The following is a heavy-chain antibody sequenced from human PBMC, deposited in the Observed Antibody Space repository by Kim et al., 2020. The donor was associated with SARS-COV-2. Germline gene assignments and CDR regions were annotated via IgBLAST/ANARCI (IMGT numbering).Heavy chain of an antibody. Sequence: GGSLRLSCAASGFTVSSNYMSWVRQAPGKGLEWVSVIYSGGSTYYADSVKGRFTISRDNSKNTLYLQMNSLRAEDTAVYYCARGGGHSSGFDYYYYGMDVWGQGTTVTVSS. CDR2: IYSGGST. CDR1: GFTVSSNY. J-gene: IGHJ6*02. D-gene: IGHD3-22*01. CDR3: ARGGGHSSGFDYYYYGMDV. V-gene: IGHV3-53*01.